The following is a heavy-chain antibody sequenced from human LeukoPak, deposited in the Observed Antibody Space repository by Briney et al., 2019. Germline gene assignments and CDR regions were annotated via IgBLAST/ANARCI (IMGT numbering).Heavy chain of an antibody. CDR1: GFTFSSYW. V-gene: IGHV3-7*05. CDR3: ARGSGLYYIH. J-gene: IGHJ4*02. CDR2: IKQDGSEK. D-gene: IGHD1-26*01. Sequence: GGSLRLSCAASGFTFSSYWMSWVCQAPGKGLEWVANIKQDGSEKYYVDSVKGRFTISKDNAKNSLFLQMNSLRAEDTAVYYCARGSGLYYIHWGQGTLVTVSS.